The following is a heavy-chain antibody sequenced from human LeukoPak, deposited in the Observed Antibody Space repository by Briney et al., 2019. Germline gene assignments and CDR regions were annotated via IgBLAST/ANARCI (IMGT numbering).Heavy chain of an antibody. D-gene: IGHD6-6*01. CDR2: IYYSGST. V-gene: IGHV4-59*12. J-gene: IGHJ4*02. Sequence: SETLSLTCTVSGGSISSYYWSWIRQPPGKGLEWIGYIYYSGSTYYNPSPKSRVTISVDTSKNQFSLNLSSVTAADTAMYYCAREQLVGSRYFDYWGQGTLVTVSS. CDR3: AREQLVGSRYFDY. CDR1: GGSISSYY.